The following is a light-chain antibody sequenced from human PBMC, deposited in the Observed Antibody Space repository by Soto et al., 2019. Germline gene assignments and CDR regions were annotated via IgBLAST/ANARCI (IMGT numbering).Light chain of an antibody. Sequence: QSALTQPASVAGSPGHSITISCTGTTSDVGSYNHVSWYQQHPGKAPKLMIYEVSKRPSGVSNRFSGSKSGNTASLTISGLQAEDEADYYCCSYAGSSPVVFGGGTKLTVL. CDR1: TSDVGSYNH. J-gene: IGLJ2*01. CDR2: EVS. V-gene: IGLV2-23*02. CDR3: CSYAGSSPVV.